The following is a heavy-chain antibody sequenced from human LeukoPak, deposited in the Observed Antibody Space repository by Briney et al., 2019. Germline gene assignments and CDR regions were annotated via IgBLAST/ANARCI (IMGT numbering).Heavy chain of an antibody. V-gene: IGHV4-4*02. CDR3: ARVAIAAVFLPYQESWFDQ. CDR2: IYHSGST. Sequence: SGTLSLTCAVSGGSISSSNWCSWVRQPPGKGLEWIGKIYHSGSTNYNPSLKSRVTISVDNSKNQFSMKLSSVTVADTAVYYCARVAIAAVFLPYQESWFDQWGQGTLVTVSS. CDR1: GGSISSSNW. J-gene: IGHJ5*02. D-gene: IGHD6-13*01.